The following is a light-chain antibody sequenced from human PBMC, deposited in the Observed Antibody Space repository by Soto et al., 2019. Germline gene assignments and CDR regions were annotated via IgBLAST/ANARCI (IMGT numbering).Light chain of an antibody. CDR3: QQYSNWPPFT. V-gene: IGKV3-15*01. Sequence: PGERVTLSCRASQSVSSSYLAWYQQKPGQAPRLLIYGASTRATGIPARFSGSGSGTEFTLTISSLQSEDFAIYSCQQYSNWPPFTFGGGTKVDIK. CDR2: GAS. J-gene: IGKJ4*01. CDR1: QSVSSSY.